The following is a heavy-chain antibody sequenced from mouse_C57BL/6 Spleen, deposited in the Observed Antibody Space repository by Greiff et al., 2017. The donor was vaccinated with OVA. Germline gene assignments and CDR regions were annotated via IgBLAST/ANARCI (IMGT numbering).Heavy chain of an antibody. CDR3: ARAHYYGFDV. D-gene: IGHD1-2*01. Sequence: VQLQQSGAELVRPGSSVKLSCKASGYTFTSYWMHWVKQRPIQGLEWIGNIDPSDSDTHYNQKFKDKATLTVDKSSSTAYMQLSSLTSEDSAVYYCARAHYYGFDVWGKGTTVTVSS. V-gene: IGHV1-52*01. CDR2: IDPSDSDT. J-gene: IGHJ1*03. CDR1: GYTFTSYW.